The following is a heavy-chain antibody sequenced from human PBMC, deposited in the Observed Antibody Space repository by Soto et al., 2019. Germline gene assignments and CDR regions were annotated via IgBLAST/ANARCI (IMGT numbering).Heavy chain of an antibody. CDR3: ARDNYDYVWGSYRSWVFDP. J-gene: IGHJ5*02. CDR1: GGSISSYY. D-gene: IGHD3-16*02. CDR2: IYYSGST. Sequence: SETLSLTGTVSGGSISSYYWSWIRQPPGKGLEWIGYIYYSGSTNYNPSLKSRVTISVDTSKNQFSLKLSSVTAADTAVYYCARDNYDYVWGSYRSWVFDPWGQGTLVTVSS. V-gene: IGHV4-59*01.